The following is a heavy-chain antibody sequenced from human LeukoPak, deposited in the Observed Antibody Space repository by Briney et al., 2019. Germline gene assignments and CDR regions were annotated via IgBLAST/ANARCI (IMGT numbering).Heavy chain of an antibody. Sequence: SETLSLTCAVYGGSFSGYYWSWIRQPPGKGLEWIGEINHSGSTNYNPSLKSRVTISVDTSKNQFSLKLSSVTAADTAAYYCARDHYGDYGRSFQHWGQGTLVTVSS. CDR2: INHSGST. CDR3: ARDHYGDYGRSFQH. CDR1: GGSFSGYY. D-gene: IGHD4-17*01. J-gene: IGHJ1*01. V-gene: IGHV4-34*01.